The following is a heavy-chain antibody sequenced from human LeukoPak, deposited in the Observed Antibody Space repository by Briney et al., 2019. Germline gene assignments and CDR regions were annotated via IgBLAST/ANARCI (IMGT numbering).Heavy chain of an antibody. Sequence: QPGGSLRLSCAASGFTFSSYGMHWVRQAPGKGLEWVAVISYDGSNKYYADSVKGRFTISRDNSKNTLYLQMNSLRAEDTAVYYCAKRGEGVSNTWYMNNWFDPWGQGTLVTVSS. J-gene: IGHJ5*02. CDR3: AKRGEGVSNTWYMNNWFDP. D-gene: IGHD6-13*01. CDR2: ISYDGSNK. V-gene: IGHV3-30*18. CDR1: GFTFSSYG.